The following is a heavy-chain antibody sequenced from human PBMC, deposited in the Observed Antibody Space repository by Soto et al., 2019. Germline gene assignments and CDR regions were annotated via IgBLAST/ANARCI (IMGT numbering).Heavy chain of an antibody. V-gene: IGHV4-59*05. D-gene: IGHD6-13*01. CDR3: ASRHSSPYFDY. Sequence: PSETLSLTCTISGGSISGYYWSWIRQPPGKGLEWIGSIYYSGSTYYNPSLKSRVTISVDTSKNQFSLKLSSVTAADTAVYYCASRHSSPYFDYWGQGTLVTVSS. J-gene: IGHJ4*02. CDR1: GGSISGYY. CDR2: IYYSGST.